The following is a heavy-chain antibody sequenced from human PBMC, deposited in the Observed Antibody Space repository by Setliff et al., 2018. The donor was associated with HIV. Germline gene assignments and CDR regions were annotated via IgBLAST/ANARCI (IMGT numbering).Heavy chain of an antibody. D-gene: IGHD3-10*01. V-gene: IGHV3-15*01. CDR1: GFTFSNAW. CDR3: ARKPRDGYYIDY. CDR2: IQSKTDGGAT. J-gene: IGHJ4*02. Sequence: GGSLRLSCAASGFTFSNAWMSWVRQAPGKGLEWVGRIQSKTDGGATDYAAPVKGRFTISRDNSKKTLYLQMNSLRAEDTAVYYCARKPRDGYYIDYWGQGTLVTVSS.